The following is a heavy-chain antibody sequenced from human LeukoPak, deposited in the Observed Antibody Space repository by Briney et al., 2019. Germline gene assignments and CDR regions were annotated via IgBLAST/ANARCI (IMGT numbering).Heavy chain of an antibody. CDR1: GFTFTTYS. V-gene: IGHV3-21*04. Sequence: GGSLRLSCAASGFTFTTYSMNWVRQAPGKGLEWVSSITSSSTSMYYADSVKGRFTISRDNAKNSLYLQMNSLRAEDTALYYCAKDRMDPVNYWGQGTLVTVSS. J-gene: IGHJ4*02. CDR2: ITSSSTSM. D-gene: IGHD2-2*03. CDR3: AKDRMDPVNY.